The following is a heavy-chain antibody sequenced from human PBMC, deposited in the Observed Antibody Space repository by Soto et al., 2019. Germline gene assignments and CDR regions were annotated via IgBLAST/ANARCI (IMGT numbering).Heavy chain of an antibody. Sequence: SETLSLTCPVSGGSVSNSNYYWGWIRQSPGKGLEWIGSVYYRGRSYSKSSVKSRITISVDTSKNQFSLNLNSVTASDTAVYFCVSQRTSVLSQAYFDYWGPGALVTVS. V-gene: IGHV4-39*01. CDR3: VSQRTSVLSQAYFDY. CDR1: GGSVSNSNYY. D-gene: IGHD2-8*01. CDR2: VYYRGRS. J-gene: IGHJ4*02.